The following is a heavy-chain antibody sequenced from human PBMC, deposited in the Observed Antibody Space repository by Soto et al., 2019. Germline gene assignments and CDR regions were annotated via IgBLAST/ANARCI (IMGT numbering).Heavy chain of an antibody. CDR2: ISSSGSTI. CDR3: ARDGSLSYYYYYGMDV. CDR1: GFTFSDYY. D-gene: IGHD3-16*02. J-gene: IGHJ6*02. V-gene: IGHV3-11*01. Sequence: GGSLRLSCAASGFTFSDYYMSWIRQAPGKGLEWVSYISSSGSTIYYADSVKGRFTISRDNAKNSLYLQMNSLRAEDTAVYYCARDGSLSYYYYYGMDVWGQGTTVTVSS.